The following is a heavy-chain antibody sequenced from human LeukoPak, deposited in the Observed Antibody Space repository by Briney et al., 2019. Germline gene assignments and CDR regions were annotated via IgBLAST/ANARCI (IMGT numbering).Heavy chain of an antibody. D-gene: IGHD3-22*01. V-gene: IGHV4-34*01. CDR1: GGSFSGYY. J-gene: IGHJ5*02. CDR2: INHSGST. Sequence: SETLSLTCAVYGGSFSGYYWSWIRQPPGKGLEWIGEINHSGSTNYNPSLKSRVTISVDTSKNQFSLKLSSVTAADTAVYYCARLRYYYDSSGYSHRGFDPWGQGTLVTVSS. CDR3: ARLRYYYDSSGYSHRGFDP.